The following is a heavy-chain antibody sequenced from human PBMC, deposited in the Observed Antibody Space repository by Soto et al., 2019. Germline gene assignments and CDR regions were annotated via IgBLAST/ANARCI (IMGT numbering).Heavy chain of an antibody. Sequence: QVQLQESGPGLVKPSQTLSLTCTVSGGSISSGGYYWSWIRQHPGKGLEWIGYIYYSGSTYYNPSLKSRVTISVDTSKNQFSLKLSSVTAADTAVYYCARHSTICGVVMRVNWFDPWGQGTLVTVSS. CDR3: ARHSTICGVVMRVNWFDP. CDR1: GGSISSGGYY. V-gene: IGHV4-31*03. D-gene: IGHD3-3*01. J-gene: IGHJ5*02. CDR2: IYYSGST.